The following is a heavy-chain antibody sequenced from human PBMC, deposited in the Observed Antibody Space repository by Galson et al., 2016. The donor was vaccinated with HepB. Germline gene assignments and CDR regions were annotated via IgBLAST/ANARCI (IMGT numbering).Heavy chain of an antibody. J-gene: IGHJ6*02. D-gene: IGHD6-13*01. CDR3: AKDGGQQVVRWERLKKVYYYYAMDV. CDR1: GFTFSSYS. Sequence: SLRLSCAASGFTFSSYSMNWVRQAPGKGLEWVSYISSSGSTIYYADSVKGRFTISRDIAKNSLYLQMNSLRDEDTAMYYCAKDGGQQVVRWERLKKVYYYYAMDVRGQGTTVTVSS. CDR2: ISSSGSTI. V-gene: IGHV3-48*02.